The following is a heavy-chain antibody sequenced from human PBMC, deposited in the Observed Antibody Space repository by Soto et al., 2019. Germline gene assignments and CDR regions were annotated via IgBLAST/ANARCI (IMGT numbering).Heavy chain of an antibody. Sequence: QLQLQESGPGLVKPSETLSLTCTVSGDSLSSSTYYWGWIRQPPGKGLEWIGSIQYSGNTYYNPSLKSRLTTSVDKSKNQLSLKLSSVTDADTAVYYCANAMTGAKRTFDVWGQGTMVTVSS. CDR1: GDSLSSSTYY. D-gene: IGHD3-9*01. CDR3: ANAMTGAKRTFDV. CDR2: IQYSGNT. J-gene: IGHJ3*01. V-gene: IGHV4-39*01.